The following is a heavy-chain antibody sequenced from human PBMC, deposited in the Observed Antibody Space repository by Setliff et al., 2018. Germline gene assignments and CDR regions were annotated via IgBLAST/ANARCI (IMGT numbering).Heavy chain of an antibody. CDR1: GGTFSDYH. CDR3: ARQVDTPMAPIDY. Sequence: SETLSLTCAAYGGTFSDYHWTWIRQSPEKGLEWIGEINHRGSTNYNPSLKSRVTMSIDASKNQLSLKLSSVTAADSAIYYCARQVDTPMAPIDYWGQGTLVTVSS. D-gene: IGHD5-18*01. CDR2: INHRGST. V-gene: IGHV4-34*01. J-gene: IGHJ4*02.